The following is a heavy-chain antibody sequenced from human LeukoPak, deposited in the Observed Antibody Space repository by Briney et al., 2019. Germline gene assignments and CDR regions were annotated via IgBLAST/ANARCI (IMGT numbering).Heavy chain of an antibody. V-gene: IGHV3-73*01. Sequence: PGGSLKLSRAASGFTFSGSAMHWVRQASGKGLEWVGRIRSKANSYATAYAASVKGRFTISRDDSKNTAYLQMNSLKTEDTAVYYCTRPSRGESINFDYWGQGTLVTVSS. CDR2: IRSKANSYAT. CDR3: TRPSRGESINFDY. CDR1: GFTFSGSA. J-gene: IGHJ4*02. D-gene: IGHD7-27*01.